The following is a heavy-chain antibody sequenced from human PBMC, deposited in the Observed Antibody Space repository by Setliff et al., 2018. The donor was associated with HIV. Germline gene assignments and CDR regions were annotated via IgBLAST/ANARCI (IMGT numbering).Heavy chain of an antibody. CDR1: GFTFNTYA. CDR2: ISGSGAST. Sequence: ETLSLSCAASGFTFNTYAMSWVRQAPGKGLEWVSVISGSGASTFYADSVKGRFTIARDNSKNTLYLQMNGLRVEDTAVYYCAKDGISGGAYPPYYFDYWGHGTLVTVSS. J-gene: IGHJ4*01. CDR3: AKDGISGGAYPPYYFDY. V-gene: IGHV3-23*01. D-gene: IGHD2-15*01.